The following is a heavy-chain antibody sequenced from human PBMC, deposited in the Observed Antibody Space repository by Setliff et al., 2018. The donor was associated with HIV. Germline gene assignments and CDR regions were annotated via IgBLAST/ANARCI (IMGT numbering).Heavy chain of an antibody. J-gene: IGHJ4*02. Sequence: LRLSCAASGFTVSSYYMSWVRRAPGKGLEWVSTIYSDGNTYHADSVKGRFTLSRDNSENALFLQMNSLRPEDTAVYYCARLRPYNSALDYWGQGTLVTVSS. D-gene: IGHD3-10*01. CDR2: IYSDGNT. V-gene: IGHV3-66*02. CDR3: ARLRPYNSALDY. CDR1: GFTVSSYY.